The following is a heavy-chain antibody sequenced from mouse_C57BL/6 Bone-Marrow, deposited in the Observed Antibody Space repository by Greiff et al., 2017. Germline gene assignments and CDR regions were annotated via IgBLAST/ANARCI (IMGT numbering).Heavy chain of an antibody. D-gene: IGHD3-2*02. CDR2: IDPENGDT. Sequence: VQLQQSGAELVRPGASVKLSCTASGFNIKDDYMHWVKQRPEQGLEWIGWIDPENGDTKYASKFQGKATITADKSSNTAYLQLSSLTSEDTAVYYCTTQATTDYWGQGTTLTVSS. V-gene: IGHV14-4*01. J-gene: IGHJ2*01. CDR3: TTQATTDY. CDR1: GFNIKDDY.